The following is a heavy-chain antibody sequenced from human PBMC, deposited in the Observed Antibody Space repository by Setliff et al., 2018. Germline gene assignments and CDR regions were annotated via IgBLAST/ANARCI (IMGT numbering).Heavy chain of an antibody. CDR3: ARDVRVASSSWFKSAFDI. J-gene: IGHJ3*02. CDR1: GGSTSSSSYY. CDR2: IYYSGST. Sequence: SETLSLTCTVSGGSTSSSSYYWGWIRQPPGKGLEWIGSIYYSGSTYYNPSLKSRVTISVDTSKNQLSLKLSSVTAADTAVYYCARDVRVASSSWFKSAFDIWGQGTMVTVSS. D-gene: IGHD6-13*01. V-gene: IGHV4-39*07.